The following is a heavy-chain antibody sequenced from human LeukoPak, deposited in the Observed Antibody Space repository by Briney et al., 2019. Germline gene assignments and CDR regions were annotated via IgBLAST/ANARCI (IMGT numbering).Heavy chain of an antibody. J-gene: IGHJ4*02. CDR2: INAGNGNT. CDR3: ARANLNYYDSSGYATFDY. D-gene: IGHD3-22*01. V-gene: IGHV1-3*01. CDR1: GYTFTSYA. Sequence: GASVKVSCKASGYTFTSYAMHWVRQAPGQRLEWMGWINAGNGNTKYSQKFQGRVTMTTDTSTSTAYMELRSLRSDDTAVYYCARANLNYYDSSGYATFDYWGQGTLVTVSS.